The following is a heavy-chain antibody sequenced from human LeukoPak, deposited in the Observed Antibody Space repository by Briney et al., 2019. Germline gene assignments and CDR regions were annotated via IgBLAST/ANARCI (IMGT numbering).Heavy chain of an antibody. CDR2: IYHSGST. CDR3: ARGGYSGRFDP. Sequence: PSETLSLTCTVSADSINSSGHYWAWIRQTPGKGLEWIGTIYHSGSTYYKLSFKSRVTISVDTSKNEFSLKLTAVTDADTAAYYCARGGYSGRFDPWGQGVLVTVSS. V-gene: IGHV4-39*01. D-gene: IGHD5-18*01. J-gene: IGHJ5*02. CDR1: ADSINSSGHY.